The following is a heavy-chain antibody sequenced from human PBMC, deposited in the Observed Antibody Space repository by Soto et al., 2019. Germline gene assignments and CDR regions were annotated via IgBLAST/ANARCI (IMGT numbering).Heavy chain of an antibody. CDR1: GFTFSGSA. J-gene: IGHJ4*02. CDR3: TSRLSTAMDATRLDY. Sequence: GGSLRLSCAASGFTFSGSAMHWVRQASGKGLEWVGRIRSKANSYATAYAASVKGRFTISRDDSKNTAYLQMNSLKTEDTAVYYCTSRLSTAMDATRLDYWGQGTLVTVSS. V-gene: IGHV3-73*01. CDR2: IRSKANSYAT. D-gene: IGHD5-18*01.